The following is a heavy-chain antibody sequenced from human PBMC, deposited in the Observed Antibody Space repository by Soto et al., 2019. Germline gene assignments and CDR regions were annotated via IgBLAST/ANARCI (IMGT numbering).Heavy chain of an antibody. J-gene: IGHJ4*02. D-gene: IGHD6-19*01. CDR1: GGSISSGGYS. CDR3: ASAGGLGAVAAAY. CDR2: IYHSGST. V-gene: IGHV4-30-2*01. Sequence: QLQLQESGSGLVKPSQTLSLTCAVSGGSISSGGYSWSWIRQPPGKGLEWIGYIYHSGSTYYNPSLQSRVLISVDRSKNQFFLMLSSVTAADTAVYYCASAGGLGAVAAAYWGQGTLVTVSS.